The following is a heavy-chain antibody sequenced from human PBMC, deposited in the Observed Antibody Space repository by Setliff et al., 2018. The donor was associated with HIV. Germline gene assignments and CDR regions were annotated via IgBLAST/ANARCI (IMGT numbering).Heavy chain of an antibody. D-gene: IGHD3-10*01. J-gene: IGHJ6*02. V-gene: IGHV3-23*01. Sequence: PGGSLRLSCAASGFMFSDYAMSWVRQVPGKGLEWVSIISGESRRTSYADSVKGRFTISRDKSKNTLYLQMNSLRVEDTAVYYCARDLAGTPYYYYGMDVWGQGTTVTVS. CDR2: ISGESRRT. CDR1: GFMFSDYA. CDR3: ARDLAGTPYYYYGMDV.